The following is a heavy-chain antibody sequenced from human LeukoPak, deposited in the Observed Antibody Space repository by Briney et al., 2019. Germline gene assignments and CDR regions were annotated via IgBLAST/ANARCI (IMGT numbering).Heavy chain of an antibody. J-gene: IGHJ4*02. CDR3: ARVGGSSGWYHRPGGPYELDN. V-gene: IGHV3-48*03. CDR2: ISSSGSTI. D-gene: IGHD6-19*01. Sequence: GGSLRLSCAASGFTFSSYEMNWVRQAPGKGLEWVSYISSSGSTIYYADSVKGRFTISRDNAKNSLYLQMNSLRAEDTAVYYCARVGGSSGWYHRPGGPYELDNWGQGTLVTVSS. CDR1: GFTFSSYE.